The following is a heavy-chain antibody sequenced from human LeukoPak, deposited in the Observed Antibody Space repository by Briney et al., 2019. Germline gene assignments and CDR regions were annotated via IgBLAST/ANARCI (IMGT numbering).Heavy chain of an antibody. CDR1: GFTFSSHR. CDR3: ARDSGRYGYYMDV. CDR2: TSGGSDDI. Sequence: PGGSLRLSCAASGFTFSSHRMNWVRQAPGKGLEWVADTSGGSDDIHYADSVTGRFTISRDNAKNSVYLQMNSLRVEDTAVYYCARDSGRYGYYMDVWGKGTTVTVSS. V-gene: IGHV3-48*01. J-gene: IGHJ6*04. D-gene: IGHD1-26*01.